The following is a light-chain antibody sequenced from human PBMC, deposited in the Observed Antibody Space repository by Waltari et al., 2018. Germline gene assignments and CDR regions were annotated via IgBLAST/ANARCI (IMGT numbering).Light chain of an antibody. CDR1: QSIMSW. Sequence: DVQMTQSPSTLSASVGDTVSITCRASQSIMSWLAWYQQKAGKAPKVLISKASTLESGVPSRFSGSESGTEFTRTISNLQPDDFATYYCQQYNTDYTFGQGTILEIK. CDR2: KAS. J-gene: IGKJ2*01. V-gene: IGKV1-5*03. CDR3: QQYNTDYT.